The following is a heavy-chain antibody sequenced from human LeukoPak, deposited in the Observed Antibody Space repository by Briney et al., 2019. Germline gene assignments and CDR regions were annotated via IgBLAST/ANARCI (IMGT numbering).Heavy chain of an antibody. J-gene: IGHJ3*02. V-gene: IGHV3-30*04. CDR2: ISYDGSNK. Sequence: GGSLRLSCAASGFTFSSYAMHWVRQAPGKGLEWVAVISYDGSNKYYADSVKGRFTISRDNSKNTLYLQMNSLRAEDTAVYYCARVRRGYYENDAFDIWGQGTMVTVSS. D-gene: IGHD3-22*01. CDR1: GFTFSSYA. CDR3: ARVRRGYYENDAFDI.